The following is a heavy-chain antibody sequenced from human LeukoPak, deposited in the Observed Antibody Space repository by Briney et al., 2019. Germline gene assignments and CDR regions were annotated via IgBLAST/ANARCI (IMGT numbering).Heavy chain of an antibody. CDR2: ISYDGSNK. V-gene: IGHV3-30*18. J-gene: IGHJ4*02. D-gene: IGHD5-18*01. CDR3: AKFPNGAMVSY. Sequence: GGSLRLSCAASGFTFSSYGMHWVRQAPGKGLEWVAVISYDGSNKYYADSVKGRFTISRDNSKNTLYLQMNSLRAEDTAVYYCAKFPNGAMVSYWGQGTLVTVSS. CDR1: GFTFSSYG.